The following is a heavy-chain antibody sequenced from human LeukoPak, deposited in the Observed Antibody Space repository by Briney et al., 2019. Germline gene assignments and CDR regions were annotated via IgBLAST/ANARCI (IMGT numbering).Heavy chain of an antibody. J-gene: IGHJ6*02. CDR2: ISSSGSTI. V-gene: IGHV3-11*01. CDR1: GFTFSDYY. D-gene: IGHD2-2*01. Sequence: RGSLRLSCAASGFTFSDYYMSWIRQAPGKGLEWVSYISSSGSTIYYADSVKGRFTISRDNAKNSLYLQMNSLRAEDTAVYYCARDKFMDCSSTSCYFYYYYGMDVWGQGTTVTVFS. CDR3: ARDKFMDCSSTSCYFYYYYGMDV.